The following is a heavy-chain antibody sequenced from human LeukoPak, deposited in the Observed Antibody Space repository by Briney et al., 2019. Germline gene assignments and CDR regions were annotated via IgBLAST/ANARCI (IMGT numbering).Heavy chain of an antibody. CDR1: RYPFSYYT. CDR2: ISSTATYI. CDR3: GTDEVAWNDVHWFDP. J-gene: IGHJ5*02. V-gene: IGHV3-21*01. Sequence: GGSLRLFCAASRYPFSYYTMHWVRHAPGKGLEGVSSISSTATYIYNADSVKGRFTITRDNAKNSLYLKMSSLRAEDTAVYYCGTDEVAWNDVHWFDPWGQGTLVTVSS. D-gene: IGHD1-1*01.